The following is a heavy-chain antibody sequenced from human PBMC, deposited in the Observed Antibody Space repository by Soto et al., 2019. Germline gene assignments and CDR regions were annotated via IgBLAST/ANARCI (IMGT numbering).Heavy chain of an antibody. D-gene: IGHD2-15*01. J-gene: IGHJ6*02. V-gene: IGHV4-61*01. CDR1: GGFVSSGSYY. CDR3: AIGEGAAEGMDV. Sequence: SETLSLTCTVSGGFVSSGSYYWSWIRQPPGKGLEWIGYIYYSGSTNYNPSLKSRVTISVDTSKNQFSLKLSSVTAADTAVYYCAIGEGAAEGMDVWGQGTTVTVSS. CDR2: IYYSGST.